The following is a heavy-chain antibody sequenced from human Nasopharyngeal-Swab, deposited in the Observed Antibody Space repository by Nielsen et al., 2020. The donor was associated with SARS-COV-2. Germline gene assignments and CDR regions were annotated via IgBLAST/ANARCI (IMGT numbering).Heavy chain of an antibody. J-gene: IGHJ6*02. D-gene: IGHD6-13*01. CDR2: IGTVGDT. Sequence: GESLKISCAASGFTFSSYDMHWVRQATGKGLEWVSAIGTVGDTYYPGSVKGRFTISRENAKNSLYFQMNSLRAGDTAVYYCARDRVDSSSWGYYYYGMDVWGQGTTVTVSS. CDR1: GFTFSSYD. V-gene: IGHV3-13*01. CDR3: ARDRVDSSSWGYYYYGMDV.